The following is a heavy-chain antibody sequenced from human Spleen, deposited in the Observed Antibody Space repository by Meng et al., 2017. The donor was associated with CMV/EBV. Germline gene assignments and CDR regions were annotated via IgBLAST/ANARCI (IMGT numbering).Heavy chain of an antibody. D-gene: IGHD4-17*01. CDR2: FNPKTGDA. Sequence: CKASGYTINDYFIHWVRQAPGQGLEWLGYFNPKTGDANLPQKFQGRVTLTTDAYISTAYMELRRLTSDDTAVYFCARDEYGDIPFEYWGQGTLVTVSS. CDR3: ARDEYGDIPFEY. J-gene: IGHJ4*02. CDR1: GYTINDYF. V-gene: IGHV1-2*02.